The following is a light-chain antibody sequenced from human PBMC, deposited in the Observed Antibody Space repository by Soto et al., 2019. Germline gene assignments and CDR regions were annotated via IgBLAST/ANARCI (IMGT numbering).Light chain of an antibody. V-gene: IGLV2-11*01. CDR2: DVN. Sequence: QSALTQPRSVSGSPGQSVTISCTGTSSDVGAYNYVSWYQQHPGKAPKLMIYDVNKRPSGVPDRFSGSKSGNTASLTISGLQAADEAHYYCCSYAGRSTYVVFGGGTKVTVL. CDR3: CSYAGRSTYVV. CDR1: SSDVGAYNY. J-gene: IGLJ2*01.